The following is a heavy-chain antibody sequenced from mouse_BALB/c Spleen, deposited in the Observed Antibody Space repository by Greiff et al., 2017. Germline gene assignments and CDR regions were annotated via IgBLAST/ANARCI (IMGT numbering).Heavy chain of an antibody. CDR2: INSNGGST. V-gene: IGHV5-6-3*01. CDR3: AREGEGRWYFDV. D-gene: IGHD3-3*01. Sequence: EVQVVESGGGLVQPGGSLKLSCAASGFTFSSYGMSWVRQTPDKRLELVATINSNGGSTYYPDSVKGRFTISRDNAKNTLYLQMSSLKSEDTAMYYCAREGEGRWYFDVWGAGTTVTVSS. J-gene: IGHJ1*01. CDR1: GFTFSSYG.